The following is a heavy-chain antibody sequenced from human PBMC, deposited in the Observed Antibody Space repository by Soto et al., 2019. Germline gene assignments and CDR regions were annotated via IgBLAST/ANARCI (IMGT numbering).Heavy chain of an antibody. J-gene: IGHJ4*02. V-gene: IGHV3-23*01. Sequence: PGASLRLSYASSGFTVRDYSMIWVRQAPGKGLEWVSYISGSGGSTYNADSVKGRFTISRDNSRNTLYLQMNSLRAEDTAVFYCAKDWLVSGPLDYWGQGP. CDR1: GFTVRDYS. CDR3: AKDWLVSGPLDY. CDR2: ISGSGGST. D-gene: IGHD6-19*01.